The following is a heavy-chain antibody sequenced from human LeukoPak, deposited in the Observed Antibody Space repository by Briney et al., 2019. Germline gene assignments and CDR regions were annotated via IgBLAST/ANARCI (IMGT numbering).Heavy chain of an antibody. Sequence: PSETLSLTCAVYGGSFSGYYWSWIRQPPGKGLKWIGEINHSGSTNYNPSLKSRVTISVDTSKNQFSLKLSSVTAADTAVYYCARSTGPGGYVNWFDPWGQGTLVTVSS. CDR2: INHSGST. D-gene: IGHD1-1*01. CDR1: GGSFSGYY. J-gene: IGHJ5*02. V-gene: IGHV4-34*01. CDR3: ARSTGPGGYVNWFDP.